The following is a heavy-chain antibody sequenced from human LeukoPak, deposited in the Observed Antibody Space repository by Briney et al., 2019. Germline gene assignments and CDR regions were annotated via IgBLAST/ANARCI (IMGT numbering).Heavy chain of an antibody. CDR2: IYYSGLT. J-gene: IGHJ4*02. CDR1: GGSTSSGGYY. CDR3: ARERTYFGSGSYPDS. Sequence: PSETLSLTCTVSGGSTSSGGYYWSWIRQHPGKGLEWIGYIYYSGLTYYNPSLGSRVTVSLDTSRNQFSLKLTSVTAADTAVYYCARERTYFGSGSYPDSWGQGTPVTVSS. D-gene: IGHD3-10*01. V-gene: IGHV4-31*03.